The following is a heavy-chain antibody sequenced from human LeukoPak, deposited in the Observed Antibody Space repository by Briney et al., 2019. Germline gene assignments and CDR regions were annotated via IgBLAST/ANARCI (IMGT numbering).Heavy chain of an antibody. CDR2: IYYSGST. J-gene: IGHJ4*02. CDR1: GGSISSSNYY. Sequence: SETLSLTCTVSGGSISSSNYYWGWIRQPPGKGLEWIGYIYYSGSTNYNPSLKSRVTISVDTSKNQFSLKLSSVTAADTAVYYCARESRHGDYADYWGQGTLVTVSS. CDR3: ARESRHGDYADY. V-gene: IGHV4-61*01. D-gene: IGHD4-17*01.